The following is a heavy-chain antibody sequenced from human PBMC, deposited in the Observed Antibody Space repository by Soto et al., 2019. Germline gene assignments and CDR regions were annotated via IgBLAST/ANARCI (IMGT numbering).Heavy chain of an antibody. CDR3: VRFGQWELRPDSYYGMDV. V-gene: IGHV1-69*06. J-gene: IGHJ6*02. D-gene: IGHD1-26*01. CDR2: IIPIFGTA. Sequence: QVQLVQSGAEVKKPGASVKVSCKASGGTFSNYSISWVRQAPGQGLEWMGKIIPIFGTANYAQKFRGRVTITADKSTTTAYMELSSLRSEDTAVYYCVRFGQWELRPDSYYGMDVWGQGTTVTVSS. CDR1: GGTFSNYS.